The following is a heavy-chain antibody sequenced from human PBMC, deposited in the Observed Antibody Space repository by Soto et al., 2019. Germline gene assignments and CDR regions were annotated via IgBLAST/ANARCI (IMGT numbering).Heavy chain of an antibody. CDR3: ARDTHHSLDY. J-gene: IGHJ4*02. Sequence: QVQLVESGGGVVQPGRSLRLSCAASGFTFSTYGIHWVRQAPGKGLEWVAVIWYDGSNKYYADSVKGRFTISRDNSKNTLYLQMNSLRADDTAVYYCARDTHHSLDYWGQGTLVTVSS. V-gene: IGHV3-33*01. CDR1: GFTFSTYG. CDR2: IWYDGSNK. D-gene: IGHD2-15*01.